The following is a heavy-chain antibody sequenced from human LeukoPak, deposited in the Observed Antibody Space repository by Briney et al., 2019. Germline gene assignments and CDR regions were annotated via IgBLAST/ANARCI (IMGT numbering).Heavy chain of an antibody. CDR1: GDSIRSGDSY. CDR3: ASSRLNNYYEPLDAFDI. D-gene: IGHD3-22*01. J-gene: IGHJ3*02. V-gene: IGHV4-39*01. CDR2: IYYVGSP. Sequence: SETLSLTCSVSGDSIRSGDSYWGWIRQDPRKGLEWIASIYYVGSPHYNPSLKSRVTISVDTSKNQFSLKLSSVTAADTAVYYCASSRLNNYYEPLDAFDIWGQGTMVTVSS.